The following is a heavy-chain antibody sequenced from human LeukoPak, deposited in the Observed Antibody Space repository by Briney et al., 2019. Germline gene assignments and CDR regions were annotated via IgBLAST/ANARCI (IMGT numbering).Heavy chain of an antibody. D-gene: IGHD6-25*01. CDR3: AKGGYSSGWRHTNFDY. CDR2: ISGSGGST. V-gene: IGHV3-23*01. Sequence: PGGSLRLSCATSGLTFSTYAMSWVRQAPGKGLEWVSGISGSGGSTEYADSVKGRFTISRDNSKNTLYLQMNSLRVADTAVYYCAKGGYSSGWRHTNFDYWGQGTLVTVSS. CDR1: GLTFSTYA. J-gene: IGHJ4*02.